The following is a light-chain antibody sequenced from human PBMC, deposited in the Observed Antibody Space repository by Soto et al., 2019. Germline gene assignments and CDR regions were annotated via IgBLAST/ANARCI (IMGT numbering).Light chain of an antibody. CDR3: TSYSRYRVLV. V-gene: IGLV2-14*01. CDR1: SSDIGGYKY. J-gene: IGLJ3*02. Sequence: QSVLTQPSSLSGSLVQSITISCTGTSSDIGGYKYVSWYQQHPGKAPKLIIFEVSNRPSGVSDRFSGSNSGNTASLTISGLQAEDEADYYCTSYSRYRVLVFGGGTKVTVL. CDR2: EVS.